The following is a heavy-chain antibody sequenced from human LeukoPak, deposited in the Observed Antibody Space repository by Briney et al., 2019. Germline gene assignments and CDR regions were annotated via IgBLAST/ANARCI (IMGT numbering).Heavy chain of an antibody. Sequence: PGGSLILSCAASGFTVSSNYMSWVRPAPGKGLEWGSVFYSGGSTYYADSVKGRFTIPRDDSKNTLYLQMNSLRPDDTAVYYCAREIEYYGSGSYYIGYWGQGTLVTVSS. CDR2: FYSGGST. CDR3: AREIEYYGSGSYYIGY. D-gene: IGHD3-10*01. V-gene: IGHV3-53*01. CDR1: GFTVSSNY. J-gene: IGHJ4*02.